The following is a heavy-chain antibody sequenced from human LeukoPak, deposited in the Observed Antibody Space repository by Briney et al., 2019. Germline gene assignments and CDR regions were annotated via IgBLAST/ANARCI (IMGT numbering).Heavy chain of an antibody. V-gene: IGHV3-74*01. CDR3: ARGIAVAGYYYYMDV. CDR1: GFTFSDTW. Sequence: GGSLRLSCAASGFTFSDTWMHWVRQAPGEGLVWVSRIRSDGSDTRYAESVKGRFTISRDNAKNTLYLQMNSLRAEDTAVYYCARGIAVAGYYYYMDVWGKGTTVTVSS. D-gene: IGHD6-19*01. CDR2: IRSDGSDT. J-gene: IGHJ6*03.